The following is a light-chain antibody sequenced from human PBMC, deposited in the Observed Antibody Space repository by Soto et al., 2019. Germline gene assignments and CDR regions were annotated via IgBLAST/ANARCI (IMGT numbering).Light chain of an antibody. CDR2: DVS. V-gene: IGLV2-8*01. CDR1: SSDVGGYNY. J-gene: IGLJ2*01. Sequence: QSALTQPPSASGSPGQAVTISCTGTSSDVGGYNYVSWYQQHPGKAPKLMIYDVSKRPSGFPDRFSGSKSGNTASLTISGLQTEYEVDHYSSSFEVFGRGPK. CDR3: SSFEV.